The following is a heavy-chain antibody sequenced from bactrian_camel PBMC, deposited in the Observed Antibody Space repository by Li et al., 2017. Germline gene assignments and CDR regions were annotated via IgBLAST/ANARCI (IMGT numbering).Heavy chain of an antibody. Sequence: VQLVESGGGSVQPGGSLKLSCIISGFMYSTYCMGWFRQAPGKERELVSSIDSDGDTEYANSVKGRFTISRDTAQNTLYLEMRSLRREDTAMYYCAAQPLLPCVAVVAMEYWGQGTQVTVS. V-gene: IGHV3S67*01. CDR1: GFMYSTYC. CDR3: AAQPLLPCVAVVAMEY. CDR2: IDSDGDT. D-gene: IGHD2*01. J-gene: IGHJ4*01.